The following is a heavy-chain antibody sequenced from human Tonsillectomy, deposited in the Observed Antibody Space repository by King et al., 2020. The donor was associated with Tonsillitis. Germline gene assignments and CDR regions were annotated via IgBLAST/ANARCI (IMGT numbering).Heavy chain of an antibody. CDR1: GFTFSSYG. Sequence: VQLVESGGGVVQPGRSLRLSCAASGFTFSSYGMHWVRQAPGKGLEWVAVISYDVSNKYYADSVKGRFTISRDDSKNTLYLQMNSLRAEDTAVYYCAKDLGSSGSPPFYYYGMDVWGQGTTVTVSS. D-gene: IGHD3-22*01. V-gene: IGHV3-30*18. CDR2: ISYDVSNK. CDR3: AKDLGSSGSPPFYYYGMDV. J-gene: IGHJ6*02.